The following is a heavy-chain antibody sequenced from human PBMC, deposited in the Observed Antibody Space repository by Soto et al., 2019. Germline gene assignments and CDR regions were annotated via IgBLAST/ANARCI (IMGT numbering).Heavy chain of an antibody. V-gene: IGHV5-51*03. CDR3: ARVTYSSTWYGDY. CDR2: IYPSDSDT. Sequence: EVQLVQSGAEVKKPGESLKISCKGSGYSFTSYWIGWVRQMHGKGLEWMGIIYPSDSDTRYSPSFQGQVTISADKSISTAYLQWGSLKASDTDMYYCARVTYSSTWYGDYWGQGTLVTVSS. D-gene: IGHD6-13*01. J-gene: IGHJ4*02. CDR1: GYSFTSYW.